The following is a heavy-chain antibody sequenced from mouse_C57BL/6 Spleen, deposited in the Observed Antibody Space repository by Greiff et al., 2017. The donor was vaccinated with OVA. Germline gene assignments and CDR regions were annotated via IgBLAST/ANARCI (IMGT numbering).Heavy chain of an antibody. CDR2: INPSNGGT. V-gene: IGHV1-53*01. Sequence: QVQLQQPGAELVKPGASVKMSCKASGYTFTSYWITWVKQRPGQGLEWIGNINPSNGGTNYNEKFKSKATLTVDKSSSTAYMQLSSLTSEDSAVYYCARRRYWDDAMDYWGQGTSVTVSS. D-gene: IGHD4-1*01. J-gene: IGHJ4*01. CDR1: GYTFTSYW. CDR3: ARRRYWDDAMDY.